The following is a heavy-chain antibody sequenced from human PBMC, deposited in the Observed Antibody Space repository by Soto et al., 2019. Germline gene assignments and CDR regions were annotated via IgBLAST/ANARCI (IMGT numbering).Heavy chain of an antibody. CDR2: ISWNSGSI. V-gene: IGHV3-9*01. J-gene: IGHJ4*02. CDR1: GFTFDDYA. D-gene: IGHD6-19*01. Sequence: PGGSLRLSCAASGFTFDDYAMHWVRQAPGKGLEWVSGISWNSGSIGYADSVKGRFTISRDNAKNSLYLQMNSLRAEDTALYYCAKMGSGWYGDFDYWGQGTLVTVSS. CDR3: AKMGSGWYGDFDY.